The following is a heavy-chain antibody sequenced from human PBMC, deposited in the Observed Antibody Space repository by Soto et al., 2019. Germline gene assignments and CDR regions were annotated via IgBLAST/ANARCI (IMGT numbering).Heavy chain of an antibody. V-gene: IGHV4-34*01. CDR2: INHSGST. CDR3: ARRGQLWLRGWFDP. J-gene: IGHJ5*02. CDR1: GGSFSGYY. D-gene: IGHD5-18*01. Sequence: QVQLQQWGAGLLKPSETLSLTCAVYGGSFSGYYWSWIRQPPGKGLEWIGEINHSGSTNYNPSLTSRVTISVDTSKNQFSLKLSSVTAADTAVYYCARRGQLWLRGWFDPWGQGTLVTVSS.